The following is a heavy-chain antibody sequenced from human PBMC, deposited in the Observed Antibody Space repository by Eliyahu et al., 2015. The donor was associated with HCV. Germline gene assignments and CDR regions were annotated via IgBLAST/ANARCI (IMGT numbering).Heavy chain of an antibody. Sequence: QVQLVQSGAEVKKPGSSVKVSCKASGGTFSSYAISWVRQAPGQGLEWGGEGTPLLLVSNYAPKFQGRVTITADKSTSTAYMELSSLRSEDTAVYYCAREGGSYGGWGYFDYWGQGTLVTVSS. D-gene: IGHD1-26*01. CDR3: AREGGSYGGWGYFDY. V-gene: IGHV1-69*04. CDR1: GGTFSSYA. J-gene: IGHJ4*02. CDR2: TPLLLVS.